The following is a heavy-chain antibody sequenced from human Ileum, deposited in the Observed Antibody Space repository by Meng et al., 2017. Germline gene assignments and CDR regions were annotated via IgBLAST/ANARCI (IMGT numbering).Heavy chain of an antibody. D-gene: IGHD4-17*01. CDR3: LRGDY. J-gene: IGHJ4*02. Sequence: EVQLVESGGGLVKPGGSLRLSCAASGFTFSNAWMSWVRQAPGKGLEWVGRIKSKTDDGTTDYAAPVKGRFTISRDDSKNTLYLQMNSLKTEDTAVYYCLRGDYWGQGTLVTVSS. CDR2: IKSKTDDGTT. CDR1: GFTFSNAW. V-gene: IGHV3-15*01.